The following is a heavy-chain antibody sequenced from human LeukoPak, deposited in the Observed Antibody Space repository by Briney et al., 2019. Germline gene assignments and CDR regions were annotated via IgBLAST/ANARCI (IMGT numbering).Heavy chain of an antibody. Sequence: GGSLRLSCAASGLTFNNYALSWVRQAPGKGLEWVSAISGSGISTYYADSVKGRFTISRDNSKNTLYLQMNTLRAEDTAVYYCAMASKITLVRGDFDYWGQGTLVTVSS. D-gene: IGHD3-10*01. CDR2: ISGSGIST. CDR3: AMASKITLVRGDFDY. J-gene: IGHJ4*02. CDR1: GLTFNNYA. V-gene: IGHV3-23*01.